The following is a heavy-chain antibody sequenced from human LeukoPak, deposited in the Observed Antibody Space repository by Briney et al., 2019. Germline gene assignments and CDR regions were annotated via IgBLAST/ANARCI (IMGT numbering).Heavy chain of an antibody. Sequence: PGGSLRLSCTASGCTFSDYGMHWVRQAPGKGLESMSVISYSGVVKFYADSVKGRFTISRDNSKNSLYLQMNSLRTEDTALYYCAKGGNDFWSGYYLDYWGQGTLVTVSS. D-gene: IGHD3-3*01. CDR3: AKGGNDFWSGYYLDY. J-gene: IGHJ4*02. CDR2: ISYSGVVK. CDR1: GCTFSDYG. V-gene: IGHV3-30*18.